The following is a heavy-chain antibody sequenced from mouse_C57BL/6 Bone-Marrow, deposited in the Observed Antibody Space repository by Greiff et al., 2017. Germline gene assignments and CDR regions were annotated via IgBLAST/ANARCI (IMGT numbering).Heavy chain of an antibody. CDR3: AREIYCSNLRARDY. Sequence: VQLQQSGAELVRPGTSVKVSCKASGYAFTNYLIEWVKQRPGQGLEWIGVINPGSGGTNYNEKFKGKATLTADKSSSTAYMQLSSLTSEDSAVYFCAREIYCSNLRARDYWGQGTSVTVSS. CDR2: INPGSGGT. CDR1: GYAFTNYL. D-gene: IGHD2-5*01. V-gene: IGHV1-54*01. J-gene: IGHJ4*01.